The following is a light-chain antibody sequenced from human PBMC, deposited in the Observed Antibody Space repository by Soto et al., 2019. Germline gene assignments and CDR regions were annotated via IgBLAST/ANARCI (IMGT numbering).Light chain of an antibody. Sequence: DIQMTQSPSSLSAPVGDRVTITCQASQDISNYLNWYQQKPGKDPKLLIYDASNLETGVPSRFSGSGSGTDFTFTISSLQPEEIATYYCQQYDNLPRTFGQGTKVDIK. CDR3: QQYDNLPRT. V-gene: IGKV1-33*01. CDR2: DAS. CDR1: QDISNY. J-gene: IGKJ1*01.